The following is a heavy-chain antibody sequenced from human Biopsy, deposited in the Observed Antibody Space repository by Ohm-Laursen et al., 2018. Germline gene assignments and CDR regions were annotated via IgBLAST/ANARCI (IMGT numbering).Heavy chain of an antibody. CDR3: ARAKTQDRSFPDWYFDL. CDR1: GDSIFGGGYY. CDR2: IFFSRDT. D-gene: IGHD3-22*01. V-gene: IGHV4-31*03. Sequence: PSDTLSLTCIVSGDSIFGGGYYWTWIRQHPEKGLEWLGYIFFSRDTHYDPSLRSRVDISSDMSKNEFYLRLYSVTAADTAVYYCARAKTQDRSFPDWYFDLWGRGTLVTVSS. J-gene: IGHJ2*01.